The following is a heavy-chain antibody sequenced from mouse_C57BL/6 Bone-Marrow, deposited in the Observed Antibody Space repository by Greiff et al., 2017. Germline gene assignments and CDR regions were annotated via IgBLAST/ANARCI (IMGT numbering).Heavy chain of an antibody. J-gene: IGHJ2*01. Sequence: QVQLQQSGAELVKPGASVKLSCKASGYTFTSYWMHWVKQRPGQGLEWIGYINPSSGYTKYNQKFKDKATLTADKSSSTAYMQLSSLTYEDSAVDYCANGSTNFDYWGQGTTLTVSS. V-gene: IGHV1-7*01. CDR3: ANGSTNFDY. CDR1: GYTFTSYW. CDR2: INPSSGYT. D-gene: IGHD1-1*01.